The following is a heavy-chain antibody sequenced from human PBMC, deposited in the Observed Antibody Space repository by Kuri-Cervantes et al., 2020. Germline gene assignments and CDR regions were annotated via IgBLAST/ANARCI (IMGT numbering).Heavy chain of an antibody. CDR3: AKHYYYGSGRPFDY. D-gene: IGHD3-10*01. CDR2: IKQDGSEK. Sequence: ETLSPTCAASGFTFSSYWMSWVRQAPGKGLEWVANIKQDGSEKYYVDSVKGRFTISRDNAKNSLYLQMNSLRAEDTAVYYCAKHYYYGSGRPFDYWGQGTLVTVSS. J-gene: IGHJ4*02. CDR1: GFTFSSYW. V-gene: IGHV3-7*01.